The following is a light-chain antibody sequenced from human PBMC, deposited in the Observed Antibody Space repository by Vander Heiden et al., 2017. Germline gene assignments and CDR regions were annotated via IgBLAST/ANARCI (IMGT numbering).Light chain of an antibody. V-gene: IGLV3-21*02. CDR3: QVWDSSSDHRV. J-gene: IGLJ3*02. CDR2: DVS. Sequence: SYVLTQPPSVSVAPGQTARITCGGNNIGSKSVHWYQQKPGQAPVLVVYDVSDRPSGIPERFSGSNSGNTATLTISGVEAGDEADYYCQVWDSSSDHRVFGGGTKLTVL. CDR1: NIGSKS.